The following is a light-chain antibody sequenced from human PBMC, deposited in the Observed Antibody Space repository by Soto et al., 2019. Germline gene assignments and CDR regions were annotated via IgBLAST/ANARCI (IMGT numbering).Light chain of an antibody. Sequence: EIVLTQSPGTLSLSPGERATLSCRASQSVSSSFLAWYQQKPGQPPRRLIYSASGRATGIPDRFSGSGSGTDFTLTISSLEPEDSAVYYCQQYGSAPRTFGQGTKVDIK. V-gene: IGKV3-20*01. J-gene: IGKJ1*01. CDR1: QSVSSSF. CDR2: SAS. CDR3: QQYGSAPRT.